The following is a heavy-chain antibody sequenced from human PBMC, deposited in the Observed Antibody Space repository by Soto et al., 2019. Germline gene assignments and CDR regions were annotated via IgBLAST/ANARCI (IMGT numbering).Heavy chain of an antibody. V-gene: IGHV3-7*01. J-gene: IGHJ6*02. CDR1: GFTFSSYG. CDR3: TSRGLPHYSYGMDV. CDR2: INQDGSGK. Sequence: GGSLRLSSAASGFTFSSYGMSWVRQAPGEGLEWVANINQDGSGKYYVDSVKGRFTVSRDNAKNSLYLQMDSLRAEDTAIYYCTSRGLPHYSYGMDVWGQGTTVTVSS.